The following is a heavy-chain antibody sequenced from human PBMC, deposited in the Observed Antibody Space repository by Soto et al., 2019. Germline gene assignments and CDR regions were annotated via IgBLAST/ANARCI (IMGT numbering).Heavy chain of an antibody. V-gene: IGHV3-9*01. Sequence: GGSLRLSCAASGFTFDDYAMHWVRQAPGEGLEWVSGISWNSGSIGYADSVEGRFTISRDNAKNSLYLQMNSLRAEDTALYYCAKAIAVAGHYYYYGMDVWGQGIPVTVS. CDR1: GFTFDDYA. J-gene: IGHJ6*02. D-gene: IGHD6-19*01. CDR2: ISWNSGSI. CDR3: AKAIAVAGHYYYYGMDV.